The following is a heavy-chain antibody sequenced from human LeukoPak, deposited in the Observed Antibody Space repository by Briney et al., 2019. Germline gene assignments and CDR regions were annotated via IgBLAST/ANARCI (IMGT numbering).Heavy chain of an antibody. CDR1: GFTFDDYA. J-gene: IGHJ4*02. V-gene: IGHV3-9*01. CDR2: LSWNSGSV. CDR3: VKDVSRVAATLYY. Sequence: GRSLRLSCAASGFTFDDYAMHWVRQAPGKGLEWVSGLSWNSGSVGYADPVRGRFTISRDNAKNSLYLQMNSLRAEDTAFYYCVKDVSRVAATLYYWGQGTLVTVSS. D-gene: IGHD6-13*01.